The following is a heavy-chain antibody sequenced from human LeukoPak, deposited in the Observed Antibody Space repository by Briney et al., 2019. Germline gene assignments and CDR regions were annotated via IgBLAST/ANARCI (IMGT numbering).Heavy chain of an antibody. CDR1: GSIFSSYW. Sequence: GGSLRLSCAASGSIFSSYWMHWVRQAPGKGLVWVSRINSDGSSTSYADSVKGRFTISRDNAKNTLYLQMNSLRAEDTALYYCAKGVRITMVRGAFDIWGQGTMVTVSS. J-gene: IGHJ3*02. CDR2: INSDGSST. V-gene: IGHV3-74*01. D-gene: IGHD3-10*01. CDR3: AKGVRITMVRGAFDI.